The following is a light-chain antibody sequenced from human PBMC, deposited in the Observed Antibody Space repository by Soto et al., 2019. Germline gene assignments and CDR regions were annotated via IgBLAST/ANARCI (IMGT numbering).Light chain of an antibody. Sequence: DIVMTQSPDSLTVSLGERATVNCKSSQSILYSSNNKNYLAWYQQKIGQPPKLLISWASTRESGVPDRFSGSGVGTDFTLTISSLQAEDVAVYYCQQYYDPPLTFGGGTKVEI. J-gene: IGKJ4*01. CDR2: WAS. CDR3: QQYYDPPLT. CDR1: QSILYSSNNKNY. V-gene: IGKV4-1*01.